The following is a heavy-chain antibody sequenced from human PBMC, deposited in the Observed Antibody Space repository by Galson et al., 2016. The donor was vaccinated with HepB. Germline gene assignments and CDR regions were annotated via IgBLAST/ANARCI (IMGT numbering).Heavy chain of an antibody. CDR3: GKLSPRRFLEWLLTGYFDY. J-gene: IGHJ4*02. D-gene: IGHD3-3*01. CDR1: GFTFSSYA. CDR2: ISGSGGST. V-gene: IGHV3-23*01. Sequence: SLRLSCAASGFTFSSYAMSWVRQASGKGLEWVSAISGSGGSTYYADSVKGRFTISRDNSKNTLYLQMNSLRAEDTAVYYCGKLSPRRFLEWLLTGYFDYWGQGTLVTVSS.